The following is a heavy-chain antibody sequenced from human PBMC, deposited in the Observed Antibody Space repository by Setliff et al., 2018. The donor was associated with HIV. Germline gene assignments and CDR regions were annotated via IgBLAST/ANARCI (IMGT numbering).Heavy chain of an antibody. CDR1: GGSIRSDNYY. J-gene: IGHJ5*02. V-gene: IGHV4-39*01. Sequence: PSETLSLTCRVSGGSIRSDNYYWAWIRQPPGKRLEWIASIHHTGGTYYNPSLKSRVTISVDTSKDQFSLKLRSLTATDTAIYHCARSMRYFYDTSGFSWFDPWGQGTQVTV. D-gene: IGHD3-22*01. CDR2: IHHTGGT. CDR3: ARSMRYFYDTSGFSWFDP.